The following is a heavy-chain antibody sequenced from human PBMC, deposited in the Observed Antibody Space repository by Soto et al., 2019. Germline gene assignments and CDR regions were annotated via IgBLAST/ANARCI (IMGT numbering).Heavy chain of an antibody. CDR1: GFTFSSYS. CDR3: ASSGVVLEWFLEP. V-gene: IGHV3-21*01. Sequence: EVQLVESGGGLVKPGGSLRLSCAASGFTFSSYSMNSVRQAQGKGLEWVSSISSSSSYIYYADSVKGRFTISRDNAKKSLYLQMNSLRAEDTAVYYCASSGVVLEWFLEPWGQGTLVAVSS. D-gene: IGHD3-3*01. J-gene: IGHJ5*02. CDR2: ISSSSSYI.